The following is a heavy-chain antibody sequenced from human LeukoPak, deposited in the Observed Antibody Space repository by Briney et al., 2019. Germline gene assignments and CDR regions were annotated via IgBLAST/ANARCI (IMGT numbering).Heavy chain of an antibody. CDR2: IRHDGSDK. V-gene: IGHV3-7*01. CDR1: RFTFNDYW. J-gene: IGHJ6*03. D-gene: IGHD3-16*01. CDR3: ARTNYVNKYMDI. Sequence: GGSLRLSRVAYRFTFNDYWMSWVCQAPGKGMEWLANIRHDGSDKNYLDSVKGRFSVSRDNARNSLYLQMKGLRVEDTAVYYCARTNYVNKYMDIWGEGTTVTVSS.